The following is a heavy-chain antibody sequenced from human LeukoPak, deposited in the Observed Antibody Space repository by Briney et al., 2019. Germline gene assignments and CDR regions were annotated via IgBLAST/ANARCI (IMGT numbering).Heavy chain of an antibody. CDR2: ISGTGGAT. V-gene: IGHV3-23*01. CDR3: VKDPRDTYGTNWFVS. D-gene: IGHD2-21*01. Sequence: GGSLRLSCVVSGFIFWNYALSWVRQAPGKGLQWVSQISGTGGATWYAGFARDRFTISRDNSKKTLYLQMSGLRVEDTAMYYCVKDPRDTYGTNWFVSWGQGALLIVSS. J-gene: IGHJ5*01. CDR1: GFIFWNYA.